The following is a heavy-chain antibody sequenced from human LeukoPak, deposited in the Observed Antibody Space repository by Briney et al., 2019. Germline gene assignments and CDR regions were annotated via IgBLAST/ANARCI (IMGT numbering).Heavy chain of an antibody. D-gene: IGHD6-13*01. V-gene: IGHV4-39*07. CDR2: INHSGST. CDR3: AQWSDGSSWHYFDY. J-gene: IGHJ4*02. Sequence: SETLSLTCTVSGGSISSSSYYWGWIRQPPGKGLEWIGEINHSGSTNYNPSLKSRVTISVDTSKNQFSLKLSSVTAADTAVYYCAQWSDGSSWHYFDYWGQGTLVTVSS. CDR1: GGSISSSSYY.